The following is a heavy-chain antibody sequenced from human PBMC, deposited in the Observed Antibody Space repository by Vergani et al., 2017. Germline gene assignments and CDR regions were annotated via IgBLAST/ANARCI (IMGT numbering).Heavy chain of an antibody. D-gene: IGHD5-18*01. J-gene: IGHJ4*02. CDR1: GFTFSSYS. CDR2: ISSSSSYI. V-gene: IGHV3-21*01. CDR3: ARDTLTAMGDY. Sequence: EVQLVESGGGLVKPGGSLRLSCAASGFTFSSYSMNWVRQAPGKGLEWVSSISSSSSYIYYADSVKGRFTISRDNAKNSLYLQMNSLRAEDTAVYYCARDTLTAMGDYWGQGTLVAVSS.